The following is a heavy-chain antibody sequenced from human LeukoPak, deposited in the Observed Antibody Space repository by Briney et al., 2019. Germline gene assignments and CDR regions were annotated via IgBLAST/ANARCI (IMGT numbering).Heavy chain of an antibody. J-gene: IGHJ4*02. CDR3: ARDMSLLTLDLPPSFYFDH. V-gene: IGHV1-69*04. Sequence: SVKVSCKSSGGSLSSYAITWVRQAPGQGLEWMGRIIPIVGTASYAQKFQGRVTITADRSTDTTYMELSSLTSDDTAVYYCARDMSLLTLDLPPSFYFDHRGPGTLVSVSS. CDR2: IIPIVGTA. D-gene: IGHD1-26*01. CDR1: GGSLSSYA.